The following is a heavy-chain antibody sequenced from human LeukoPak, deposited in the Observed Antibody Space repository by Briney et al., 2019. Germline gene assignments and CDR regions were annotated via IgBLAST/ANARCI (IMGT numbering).Heavy chain of an antibody. CDR3: ARPGPGFGEKGYFDY. Sequence: GESLKISCKGPGYSFTSYWNGWVRQMPGKGLEWMGIIYPGDSDTRYSPSFQGQVTISADKSISTAYLQWSSLKASDTAMYYCARPGPGFGEKGYFDYWGQGTLVTVSS. J-gene: IGHJ4*02. V-gene: IGHV5-51*01. CDR1: GYSFTSYW. D-gene: IGHD3-10*01. CDR2: IYPGDSDT.